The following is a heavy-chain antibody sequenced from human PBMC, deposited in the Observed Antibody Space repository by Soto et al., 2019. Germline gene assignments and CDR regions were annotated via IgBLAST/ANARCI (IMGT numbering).Heavy chain of an antibody. J-gene: IGHJ6*02. CDR3: ARGTPNYYGSGSYYKRGYYYGMDV. V-gene: IGHV4-34*01. CDR1: GGSFSGYY. Sequence: SETLSLTCAVYGGSFSGYYWSWIRQPPGKGLEWIGEINHSGSTNYNPSLKSRVTISVDTSKNQFSLKLSSVTAADTAVYYCARGTPNYYGSGSYYKRGYYYGMDVWGQGTTVTVSS. D-gene: IGHD3-10*01. CDR2: INHSGST.